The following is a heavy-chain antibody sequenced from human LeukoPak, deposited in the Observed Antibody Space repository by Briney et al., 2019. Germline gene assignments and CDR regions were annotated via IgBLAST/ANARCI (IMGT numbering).Heavy chain of an antibody. D-gene: IGHD6-13*01. CDR2: IYYSGST. CDR1: LASISDTTYY. J-gene: IGHJ4*02. V-gene: IGHV4-39*01. CDR3: ARHGGIASAGTGRDHFDY. Sequence: PSETLSLTCTVSLASISDTTYYSGWARQPPGKGLESIGSIYYSGSTYYNPSLKSRVTISVDRSKNQFSLRVSSVTAADTAVYYCARHGGIASAGTGRDHFDYWGQGTLVTVSS.